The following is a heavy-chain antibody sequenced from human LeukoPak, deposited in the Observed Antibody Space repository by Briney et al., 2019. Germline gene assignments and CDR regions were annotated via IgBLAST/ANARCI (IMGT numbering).Heavy chain of an antibody. CDR1: GGTFRSYG. Sequence: SVKVSCRISGGTFRSYGIHWVRQAPGQGLEWMGEIIPIFGTPNYAQKFHGRVTITADGSTSTAYMDLRSLRSEDTAVYYCVKDRGVGVTKDSDYWGQGTLVTVSS. CDR3: VKDRGVGVTKDSDY. CDR2: IIPIFGTP. J-gene: IGHJ4*02. V-gene: IGHV1-69*13. D-gene: IGHD1-26*01.